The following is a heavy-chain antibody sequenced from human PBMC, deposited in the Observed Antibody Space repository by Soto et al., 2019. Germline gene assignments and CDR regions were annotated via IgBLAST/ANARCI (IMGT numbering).Heavy chain of an antibody. CDR1: GFTFTSYA. J-gene: IGHJ6*02. CDR3: AKGDTTMITDYYAMDV. D-gene: IGHD5-18*01. V-gene: IGHV3-23*01. CDR2: ISGSGGSE. Sequence: GGSLRLSCAVSGFTFTSYAMTWVRQAPGKGLEWVSAISGSGGSEFYADSVKGRFTISRDNSKNTLYLQMKSLRAEDTALYYCAKGDTTMITDYYAMDVWGQGTTVTV.